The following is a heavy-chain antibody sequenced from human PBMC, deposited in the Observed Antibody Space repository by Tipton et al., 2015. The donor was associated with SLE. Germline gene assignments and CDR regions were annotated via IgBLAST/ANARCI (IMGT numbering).Heavy chain of an antibody. Sequence: TLSLTCTVSGDSISNYYWSWIRQSAGKGLEWMGRFYPGGTTSYNPSFKSRVTMSADTSKNQFSQKLNSVTAADTAVYYCARQVGLGRWYFDLWGRGTLVTVSS. CDR2: FYPGGTT. D-gene: IGHD6-19*01. V-gene: IGHV4-4*07. CDR3: ARQVGLGRWYFDL. J-gene: IGHJ2*01. CDR1: GDSISNYY.